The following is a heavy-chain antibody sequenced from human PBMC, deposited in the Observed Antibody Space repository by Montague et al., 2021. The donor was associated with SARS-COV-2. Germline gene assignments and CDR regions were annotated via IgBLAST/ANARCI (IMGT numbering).Heavy chain of an antibody. Sequence: SLKLSCAASGFAFTQYEMNWVHQAPGKGLEWVSYIDGAGGSTYYADSVRGRFTTSRDNAGNSVHLQMNSLRAEDTAVYYCAREDFNGNPVFDFWGQGSLVIVSS. CDR3: AREDFNGNPVFDF. D-gene: IGHD2-8*01. CDR1: GFAFTQYE. V-gene: IGHV3-48*03. CDR2: IDGAGGST. J-gene: IGHJ4*02.